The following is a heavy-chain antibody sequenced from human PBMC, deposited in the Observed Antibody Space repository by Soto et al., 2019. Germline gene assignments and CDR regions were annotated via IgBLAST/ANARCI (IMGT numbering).Heavy chain of an antibody. CDR1: GFTFSSYA. D-gene: IGHD2-21*01. CDR2: ISYDGKSI. V-gene: IGHV3-30*04. Sequence: GGSLRLSCAASGFTFSSYAMSWVRQAPGKGLEWVAVISYDGKSIYYGDSVKGRFTISRDNSKNTLYLQMNNVRPEDRGVYYCSRDRDALIPNYFHYWGQGTLVTVSS. J-gene: IGHJ4*01. CDR3: SRDRDALIPNYFHY.